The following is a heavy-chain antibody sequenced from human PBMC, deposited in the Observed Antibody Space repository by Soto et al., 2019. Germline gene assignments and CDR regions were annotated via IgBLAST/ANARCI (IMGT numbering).Heavy chain of an antibody. CDR2: IWYDGSNK. Sequence: GGSLRLSCAASGFTFSSYGMHWVRQAPGKGLEWVAVIWYDGSNKYYADSVKGRFTISRDNSKNTLYLQMNSLRAEDTAVYYCARDRAGRSYYDYWGQGTLVTVSS. CDR1: GFTFSSYG. V-gene: IGHV3-33*01. J-gene: IGHJ4*02. CDR3: ARDRAGRSYYDY.